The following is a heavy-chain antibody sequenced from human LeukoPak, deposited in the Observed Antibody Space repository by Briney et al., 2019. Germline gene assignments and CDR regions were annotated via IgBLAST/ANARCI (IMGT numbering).Heavy chain of an antibody. CDR3: ARDEYYDFWSGYYNGLYYFDY. CDR1: GYTFTSYG. CDR2: ISAYNGNT. J-gene: IGHJ4*02. V-gene: IGHV1-18*01. Sequence: ASVKVSCKASGYTFTSYGSSWVRQAPGQGLEWMGWISAYNGNTNYAQKLHGRVTMTTDTSTSTAYMELRSLRSDDTAVYYCARDEYYDFWSGYYNGLYYFDYWGQGTLVTVSS. D-gene: IGHD3-3*01.